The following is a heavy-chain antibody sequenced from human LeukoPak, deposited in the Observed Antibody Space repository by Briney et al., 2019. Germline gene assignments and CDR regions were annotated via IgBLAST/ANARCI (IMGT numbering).Heavy chain of an antibody. Sequence: GESLKISCKGSGYSFTNYWIGWVRQMPGKGLEWLGILYPGDSDTRYSPSFQGQVTISADKSISTAYLQWSSLKVSDTAMYYCASRLRARFDSWGQGTLVTVSS. CDR1: GYSFTNYW. CDR3: ASRLRARFDS. D-gene: IGHD5-12*01. J-gene: IGHJ4*02. V-gene: IGHV5-51*01. CDR2: LYPGDSDT.